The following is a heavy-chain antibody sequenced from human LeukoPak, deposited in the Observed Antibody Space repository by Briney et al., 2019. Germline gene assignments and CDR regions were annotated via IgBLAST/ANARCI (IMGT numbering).Heavy chain of an antibody. V-gene: IGHV3-74*01. CDR3: ARGRAVVPAARKPHDAFDI. CDR2: INSDGSST. D-gene: IGHD2-2*01. J-gene: IGHJ3*02. CDR1: GFTFSSYW. Sequence: SGGSLRLSCAASGFTFSSYWMHWVRQAPGKGLVGVSRINSDGSSTSYADSVKGRFTISRDNAKNTLYLQMNSLRAEDTAVYYCARGRAVVPAARKPHDAFDIWGQGTMVTVSS.